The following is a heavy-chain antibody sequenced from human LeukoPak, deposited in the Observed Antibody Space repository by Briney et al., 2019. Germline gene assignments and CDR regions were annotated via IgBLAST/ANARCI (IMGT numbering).Heavy chain of an antibody. V-gene: IGHV4-59*01. J-gene: IGHJ5*02. CDR1: GGSISSYY. Sequence: PSETLSLTCTVSGGSISSYYWSWIRQPPGKGLQWIGHISYGGITTYNPSLKSRVSMSVDTSKNHFSLRLSSVTAADTAVYYCARDMVDRDMVKSLGWFDPWGRGTLVTVSS. D-gene: IGHD5-18*01. CDR3: ARDMVDRDMVKSLGWFDP. CDR2: ISYGGIT.